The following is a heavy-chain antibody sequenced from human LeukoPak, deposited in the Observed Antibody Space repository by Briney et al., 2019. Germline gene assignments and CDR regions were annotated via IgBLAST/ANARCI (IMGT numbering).Heavy chain of an antibody. CDR2: ITGSGDTT. CDR1: GFIFRNYA. D-gene: IGHD3-9*01. J-gene: IGHJ4*02. CDR3: AKWGDYDILTGYYVSDF. Sequence: GGSLRLSCAASGFIFRNYAMSWVRQAPGKGLEWVSAITGSGDTTYYADSVKGRFTISRDNSKNTLYVELNTLRAEDTAVYYCAKWGDYDILTGYYVSDFWGQGTLVTVSS. V-gene: IGHV3-23*01.